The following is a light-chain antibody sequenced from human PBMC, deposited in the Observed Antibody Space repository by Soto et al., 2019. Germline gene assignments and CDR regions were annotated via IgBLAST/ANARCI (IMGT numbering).Light chain of an antibody. V-gene: IGKV1-39*01. CDR2: GTS. Sequence: DIQMTQFPSSLSASVGDRVTITCRASQSISDYLNWYQKKPWKAPKLLIYGTSYLQSEVPSRFSGRGSGTDFTLTISSLQLEDFATYFCQQSYTTANTFGQGTRLEIK. J-gene: IGKJ2*01. CDR1: QSISDY. CDR3: QQSYTTANT.